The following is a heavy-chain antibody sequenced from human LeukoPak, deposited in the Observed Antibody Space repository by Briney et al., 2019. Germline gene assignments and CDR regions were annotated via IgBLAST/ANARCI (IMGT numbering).Heavy chain of an antibody. Sequence: GGSLRLSCAASGFTFSSYSMNWVRQAPGKGLEWVSSISSSSSYIYYADSVKGRFTISRDNAKNSLYLQMNSLRAEDTAVYYCAREGNYYGSGSYYNYYYYYYYMDVWGKGTTVTISS. V-gene: IGHV3-21*01. D-gene: IGHD3-10*01. CDR3: AREGNYYGSGSYYNYYYYYYYMDV. CDR2: ISSSSSYI. J-gene: IGHJ6*03. CDR1: GFTFSSYS.